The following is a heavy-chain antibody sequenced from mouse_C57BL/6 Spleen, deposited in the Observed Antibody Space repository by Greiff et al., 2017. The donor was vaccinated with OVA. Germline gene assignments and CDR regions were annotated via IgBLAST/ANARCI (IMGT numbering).Heavy chain of an antibody. D-gene: IGHD2-12*01. CDR1: GYAFSSSW. CDR2: IYPGDGDT. V-gene: IGHV1-82*01. Sequence: LVESGPELVKPGASVKISCKASGYAFSSSWMNWVKQRPGKGLEWIGRIYPGDGDTNYNGKFKGKATLTADKSSSTAYMQLSSLTSEDSAVYFCARSRSYFGDAMDYWGQGTSVTVSS. CDR3: ARSRSYFGDAMDY. J-gene: IGHJ4*01.